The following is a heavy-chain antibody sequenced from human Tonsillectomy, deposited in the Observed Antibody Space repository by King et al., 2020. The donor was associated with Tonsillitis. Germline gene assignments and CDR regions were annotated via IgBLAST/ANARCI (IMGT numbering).Heavy chain of an antibody. Sequence: VQLQESGPGLVKPSETLSLTCAVSGYSISSGFYWGWIRQPPGKGLEWIGSMFHSGSTYYNPSLKSRVTISIDTSKNQFSRGLSSVTAADTAVYYCACFSGRGVDTPMAGDWGQGTLVTVSS. J-gene: IGHJ4*02. CDR3: ACFSGRGVDTPMAGD. CDR2: MFHSGST. D-gene: IGHD5-18*01. CDR1: GYSISSGFY. V-gene: IGHV4-38-2*01.